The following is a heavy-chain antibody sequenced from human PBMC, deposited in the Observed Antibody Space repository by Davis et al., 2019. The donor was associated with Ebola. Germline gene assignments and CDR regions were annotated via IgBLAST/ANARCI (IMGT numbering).Heavy chain of an antibody. V-gene: IGHV4-34*01. Sequence: PSETLSLTCAVYGGSFSGYYWRWIRQPPGKGLEWIGEINHSGSTNYNPSLKSRVTISVDTSKNQFSLKLSSVTAADTAVYYCARGLSKSYYYDSSPLGWFDPWGQGTLVTVSS. J-gene: IGHJ5*02. CDR2: INHSGST. CDR1: GGSFSGYY. D-gene: IGHD3-22*01. CDR3: ARGLSKSYYYDSSPLGWFDP.